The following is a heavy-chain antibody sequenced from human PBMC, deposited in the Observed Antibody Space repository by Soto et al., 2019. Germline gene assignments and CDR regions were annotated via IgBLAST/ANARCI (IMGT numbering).Heavy chain of an antibody. V-gene: IGHV3-23*01. D-gene: IGHD2-15*01. Sequence: EVQLLESGGAVVQPGGSLRLSCAASGFAFSNYAMSWVRQAPGKGLEWVSAIRGSGRETYYADPFKGRFTISRDNSRSTLSLQMNGLRVEDAAVYYCAKSERITVTIAAFHGDSWGQGTLVTVSS. CDR1: GFAFSNYA. J-gene: IGHJ4*02. CDR3: AKSERITVTIAAFHGDS. CDR2: IRGSGRET.